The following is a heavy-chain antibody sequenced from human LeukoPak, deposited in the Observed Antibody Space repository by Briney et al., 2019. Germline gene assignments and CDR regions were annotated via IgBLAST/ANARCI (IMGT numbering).Heavy chain of an antibody. V-gene: IGHV1-18*01. J-gene: IGHJ4*02. CDR2: IGPNNGNT. Sequence: ASVKVSCKASGYTFTSYGISWVRQAPGQGLEWMGWIGPNNGNTNYAQKLQGRVTMTTDTSTGTAYMELRSLRSDDTAVYYCARDSGGGGHFGFWGQGTLVTVSS. CDR1: GYTFTSYG. D-gene: IGHD1-26*01. CDR3: ARDSGGGGHFGF.